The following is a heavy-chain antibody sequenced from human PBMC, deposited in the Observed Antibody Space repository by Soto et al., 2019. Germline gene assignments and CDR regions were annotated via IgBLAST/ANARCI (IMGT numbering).Heavy chain of an antibody. CDR1: GGSISSYY. J-gene: IGHJ6*02. CDR2: IYYSGST. V-gene: IGHV4-59*01. CDR3: ARHSPPFFYGSGPWDV. Sequence: KTSETLSLTCTVSGGSISSYYWSWIRQPPGKGLEWIGYIYYSGSTNYNPSLKSRVTISVDTSKNQFSLKLSSVTAADTAVYYCARHSPPFFYGSGPWDVWGQGTTVTVAS. D-gene: IGHD3-10*01.